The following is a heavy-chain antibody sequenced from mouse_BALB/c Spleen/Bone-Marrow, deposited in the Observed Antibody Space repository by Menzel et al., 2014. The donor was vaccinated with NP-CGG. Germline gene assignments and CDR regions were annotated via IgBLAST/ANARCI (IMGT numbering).Heavy chain of an antibody. CDR3: AFGNYDFDY. D-gene: IGHD2-1*01. CDR1: GYAISSYW. CDR2: IYPGDGDT. V-gene: IGHV1-80*01. J-gene: IGHJ2*01. Sequence: VQLQESGAELVRPGSSVKISRKASGYAISSYWMNWVKQRPGQGLEWIGQIYPGDGDTNYSGKFKGKATLTADESSSTAYMQLSSLTSEDSAVYFCAFGNYDFDYWGQGTTLTVSS.